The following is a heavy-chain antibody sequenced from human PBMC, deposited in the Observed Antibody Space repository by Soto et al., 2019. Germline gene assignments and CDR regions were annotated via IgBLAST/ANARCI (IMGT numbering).Heavy chain of an antibody. Sequence: QVQLVESGGGSVKPGGSLRLSCAASGFTLSDFYMSCIRQAPGKGLEWVSYINNGGSYTYYADSVKGRFTIFKDIAKNTLYLQMNSRSAEDTAVYYWAREKQPENLDYWGQGTPVAVSS. CDR2: INNGGSYT. V-gene: IGHV3-11*06. CDR1: GFTLSDFY. J-gene: IGHJ4*02. D-gene: IGHD6-13*01. CDR3: AREKQPENLDY.